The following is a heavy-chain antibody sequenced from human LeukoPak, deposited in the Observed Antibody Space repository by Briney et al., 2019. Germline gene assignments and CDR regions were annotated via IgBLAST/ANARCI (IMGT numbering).Heavy chain of an antibody. CDR3: ARDPPYCSGGSCYSRDAFDI. CDR1: GFTVSSNY. Sequence: GGSLRLSCAASGFTVSSNYMSWVRQAPGKGLEWVSVIYSGGSTYYADSVKGRFTISRDNSKNTLYLQMNSLRAEDTAVYYCARDPPYCSGGSCYSRDAFDIWGQGTMATVSS. V-gene: IGHV3-66*02. CDR2: IYSGGST. J-gene: IGHJ3*02. D-gene: IGHD2-15*01.